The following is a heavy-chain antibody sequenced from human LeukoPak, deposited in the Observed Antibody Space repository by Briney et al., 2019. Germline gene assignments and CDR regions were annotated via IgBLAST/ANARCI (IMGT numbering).Heavy chain of an antibody. CDR3: ARLLIAVAGTDWFDP. CDR2: ISAYNGNT. CDR1: GYTFTSYG. V-gene: IGHV1-18*01. Sequence: GASVKVSCKASGYTFTSYGISWVRQAPGQGLEWMGWISAYNGNTNYAQKLQGRVTMTTDTSTSTAYMELRSLRSDDTAVYYCARLLIAVAGTDWFDPWGQGTLVTVSS. D-gene: IGHD6-19*01. J-gene: IGHJ5*02.